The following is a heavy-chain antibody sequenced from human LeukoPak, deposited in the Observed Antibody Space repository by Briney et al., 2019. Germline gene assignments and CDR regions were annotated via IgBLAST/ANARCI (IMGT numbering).Heavy chain of an antibody. V-gene: IGHV3-30-3*01. CDR3: ARSGTHWGLH. Sequence: PGRSLRLSCAASGFTFSSFAMYWVRQAPGQGLEWVAVISYDGNNKYYADSVKGRFTISRDNSKNTLYLQMNSLRAEDTSVYYCARSGTHWGLHWGQGTLVTVSS. D-gene: IGHD1-1*01. CDR2: ISYDGNNK. CDR1: GFTFSSFA. J-gene: IGHJ4*02.